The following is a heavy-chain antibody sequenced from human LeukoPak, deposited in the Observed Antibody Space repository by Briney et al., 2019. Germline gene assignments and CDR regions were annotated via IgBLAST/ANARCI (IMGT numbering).Heavy chain of an antibody. CDR2: IWYDGSDK. J-gene: IGHJ4*02. Sequence: GGVLRLSCAASGFTFSSFGMHWVRQAPGKGLEWVALIWYDGSDKYYADSVKGRFTISRDNSKNTLYLQMNSLRAEDTAVYYCARKGYSGSYRYYFDYWGQGTLVTVSS. V-gene: IGHV3-33*01. D-gene: IGHD1-26*01. CDR1: GFTFSSFG. CDR3: ARKGYSGSYRYYFDY.